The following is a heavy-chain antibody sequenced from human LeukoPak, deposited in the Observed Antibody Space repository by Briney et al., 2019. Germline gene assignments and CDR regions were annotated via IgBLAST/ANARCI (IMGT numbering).Heavy chain of an antibody. J-gene: IGHJ4*02. D-gene: IGHD5-18*01. CDR3: ATDSYGYYYFDY. CDR1: GITLSSYW. Sequence: GSLKLSCATSGITLSSYWVHRVRPAPGKGLVWVSRINSDGSSTSYADSVKGRFTISRDNAKNTLYLQMNSLRAEDTAVYYCATDSYGYYYFDYWGQGTLVTVSS. V-gene: IGHV3-74*01. CDR2: INSDGSST.